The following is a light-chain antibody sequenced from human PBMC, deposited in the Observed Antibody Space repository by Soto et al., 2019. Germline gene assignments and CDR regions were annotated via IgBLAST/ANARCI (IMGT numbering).Light chain of an antibody. CDR1: QSVLYSSNNKHY. Sequence: DIVMTQSPDSLAVSLGERATINCKSSQSVLYSSNNKHYLAWYQQKPGQPPKLLIYWASTRESGVPDRFSGSGSGTDFTLTISSLQAEYVASYYYQQHYSPPQTFGQGTKVEIK. CDR2: WAS. J-gene: IGKJ1*01. CDR3: QQHYSPPQT. V-gene: IGKV4-1*01.